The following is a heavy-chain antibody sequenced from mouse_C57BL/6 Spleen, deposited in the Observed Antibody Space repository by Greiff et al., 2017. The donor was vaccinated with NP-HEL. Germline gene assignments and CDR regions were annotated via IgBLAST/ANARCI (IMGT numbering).Heavy chain of an antibody. Sequence: QVQLQQSGPELVKPGASVKISCKASGYAFSSSWMNWVKQRPGKGLEWIGRSYPGDGDTNYNGKFKGKATLTADKSSSTAYMQLSSLTSEDSAVYFCARGNSNYNAMDYWGQGTSVTVSS. D-gene: IGHD2-5*01. CDR1: GYAFSSSW. CDR2: SYPGDGDT. J-gene: IGHJ4*01. V-gene: IGHV1-82*01. CDR3: ARGNSNYNAMDY.